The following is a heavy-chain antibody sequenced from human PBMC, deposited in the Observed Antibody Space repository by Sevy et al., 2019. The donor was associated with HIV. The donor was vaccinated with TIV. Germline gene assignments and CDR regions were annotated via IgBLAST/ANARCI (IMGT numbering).Heavy chain of an antibody. D-gene: IGHD5-18*01. V-gene: IGHV3-23*01. CDR3: ARDRHYSYGFEYYYGMDV. CDR2: ISGSGGSGDKT. Sequence: GGSLRLSCAASGFTFSRYAMNWVRQAPGKGLEWVSGISGSGGSGDKTNYADSVKGRFTISRDNSKNTLYLQMNSLRAEDTAVYYCARDRHYSYGFEYYYGMDVWGQGTTVTVSS. J-gene: IGHJ6*02. CDR1: GFTFSRYA.